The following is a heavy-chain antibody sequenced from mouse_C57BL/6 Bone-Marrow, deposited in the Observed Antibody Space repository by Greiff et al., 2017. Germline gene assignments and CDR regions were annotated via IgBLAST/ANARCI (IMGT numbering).Heavy chain of an antibody. D-gene: IGHD1-1*01. CDR1: GYTFTSYW. V-gene: IGHV1-69*01. J-gene: IGHJ2*01. CDR2: IDPSASYT. CDR3: ARERGFITTVVVPFDY. Sequence: QVQLKQPGAELVMPGASVKLSCKASGYTFTSYWMHWVPQRPGQGLEWIGEIDPSASYTNYNQKFTGKSTLTVDKSSSTAYMQLSSLTSEDSAVYYCARERGFITTVVVPFDYWGQGTTLTVSS.